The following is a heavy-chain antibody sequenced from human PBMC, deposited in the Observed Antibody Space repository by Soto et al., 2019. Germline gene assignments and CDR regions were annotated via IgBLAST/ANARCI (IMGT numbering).Heavy chain of an antibody. J-gene: IGHJ4*02. Sequence: QVQLQESGPGLVKPSQTLSLTCTVSGGSISSGGTGSYWTWIRQLPGKGLEWIGYIYYTGNTYYNXSXKXGPTISIDPSEKQFSLTLTSVTPADTAVYFCASGHDAYKVRYWGQGTLVTVSS. CDR3: ASGHDAYKVRY. V-gene: IGHV4-31*03. D-gene: IGHD1-1*01. CDR1: GGSISSGGTGSY. CDR2: IYYTGNT.